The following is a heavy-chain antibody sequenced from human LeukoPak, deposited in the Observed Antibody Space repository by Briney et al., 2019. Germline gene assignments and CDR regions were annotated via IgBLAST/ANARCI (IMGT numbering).Heavy chain of an antibody. D-gene: IGHD6-6*01. Sequence: GGSLRLSCAASGFTFSSYAMSWVRQAPWKGLEWVSAISGSGGSTYYADPVKGRFTISRDNSKNTLYLQMNSLRAEDTAVYYCANGIGYSSSSDLDYWGQGTLVTVSS. CDR2: ISGSGGST. CDR1: GFTFSSYA. CDR3: ANGIGYSSSSDLDY. V-gene: IGHV3-23*01. J-gene: IGHJ4*02.